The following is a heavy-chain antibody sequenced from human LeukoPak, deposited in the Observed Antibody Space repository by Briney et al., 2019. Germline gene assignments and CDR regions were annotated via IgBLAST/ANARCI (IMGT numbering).Heavy chain of an antibody. CDR1: GFTFSSYA. CDR2: ISGSGGST. V-gene: IGHV3-23*01. CDR3: ARVGSSGYGVDY. J-gene: IGHJ4*02. Sequence: GGSLRLSCAGSGFTFSSYAMSWVRQAPGKGLEWVSLISGSGGSTYYADSVKGRFTISRDNSKNTLYLQMNSLRAEDTAVYYCARVGSSGYGVDYWGQGTLVTVSS. D-gene: IGHD3-22*01.